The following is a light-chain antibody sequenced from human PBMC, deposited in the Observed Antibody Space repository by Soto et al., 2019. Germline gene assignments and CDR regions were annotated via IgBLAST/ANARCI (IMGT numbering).Light chain of an antibody. CDR3: QQHNQWPIT. CDR1: QSLLGSNGYNY. V-gene: IGKV2-28*01. CDR2: LGS. Sequence: DIVMTQSPLSLPVTPGEPASISCRSSQSLLGSNGYNYLDWYLQKPGQSPQLLIYLGSNRASGVPDRFSGSGSGTEFTLTINSLQSEDSAVYYCQQHNQWPITFGQGTRLENK. J-gene: IGKJ5*01.